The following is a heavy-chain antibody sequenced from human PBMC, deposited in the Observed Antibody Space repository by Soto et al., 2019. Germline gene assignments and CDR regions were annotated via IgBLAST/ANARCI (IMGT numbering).Heavy chain of an antibody. V-gene: IGHV1-8*01. CDR1: GYTFTIYD. Sequence: GASVKVSCKASGYTFTIYDINWVRQATGQGLEWMGWMNPNSGNTGYAQKFQGRVTMTRNTSISTAYMELSSLRSEDTAVYYCARFLKTDIVVVPAAPSGFDPWGQGTLVTVSS. D-gene: IGHD2-2*01. J-gene: IGHJ5*02. CDR2: MNPNSGNT. CDR3: ARFLKTDIVVVPAAPSGFDP.